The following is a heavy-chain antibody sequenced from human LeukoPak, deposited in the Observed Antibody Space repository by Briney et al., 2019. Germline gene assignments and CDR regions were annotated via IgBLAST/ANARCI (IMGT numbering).Heavy chain of an antibody. CDR1: GFTFSNYD. Sequence: PGGSLRLSCASSGFTFSNYDMLWVRQAAGKGLEWVSAISTAGDTYYPGSEKGRFTISRDNAKNSLCLQMRGLRVDDTAVYYCVRAPPATGWLVDHWGQGTLVTVSS. CDR3: VRAPPATGWLVDH. J-gene: IGHJ4*02. V-gene: IGHV3-13*04. CDR2: ISTAGDT. D-gene: IGHD6-19*01.